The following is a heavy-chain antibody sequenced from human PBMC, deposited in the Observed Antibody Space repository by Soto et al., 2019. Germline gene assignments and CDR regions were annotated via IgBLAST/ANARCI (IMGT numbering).Heavy chain of an antibody. CDR3: AKDPLGGEKYFRPNNCFDP. J-gene: IGHJ5*02. Sequence: PGGSLRLSCAASGFTFNSYAMSWVRQAPGKGLEWVSSISGRGATTYYADSVKGRFSISRDNSKKTLYLQMNTLRAEDTAVYYCAKDPLGGEKYFRPNNCFDPWGQGTLVTVSS. D-gene: IGHD2-15*01. V-gene: IGHV3-23*01. CDR2: ISGRGATT. CDR1: GFTFNSYA.